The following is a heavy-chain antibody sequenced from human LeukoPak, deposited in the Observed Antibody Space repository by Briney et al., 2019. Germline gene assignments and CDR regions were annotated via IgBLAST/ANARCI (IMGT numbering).Heavy chain of an antibody. CDR2: IYHSGST. V-gene: IGHV4-38-2*01. D-gene: IGHD3-22*01. CDR1: GYSISSGYY. J-gene: IGHJ4*02. CDR3: ASPDHYYDSSGQFDY. Sequence: SETLSLTCAVSGYSISSGYYWGWIRQPPGKGLEWIGGIYHSGSTYYNPSLKSRVTISVDTSKNQFSLKLSSVTAADTAVYYCASPDHYYDSSGQFDYWGQGTLVTVSS.